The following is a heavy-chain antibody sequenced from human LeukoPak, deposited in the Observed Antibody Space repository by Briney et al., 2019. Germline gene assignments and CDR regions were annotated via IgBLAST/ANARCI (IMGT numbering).Heavy chain of an antibody. V-gene: IGHV3-33*08. CDR1: GFTFSSYG. D-gene: IGHD3-10*01. J-gene: IGHJ5*02. CDR2: IWYDGSNK. CDR3: ARDPSNYYGSGITNWFDP. Sequence: GGSLRLSCAASGFTFSSYGMHWVRQAPGKGLEWVAVIWYDGSNKYYADSVKGRFTISRDNSKNTLYLQMNSLRAEDTAVYYCARDPSNYYGSGITNWFDPWGQGTLVTVSS.